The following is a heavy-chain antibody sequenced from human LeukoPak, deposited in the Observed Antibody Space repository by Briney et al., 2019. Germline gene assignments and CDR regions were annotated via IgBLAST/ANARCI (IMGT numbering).Heavy chain of an antibody. D-gene: IGHD6-13*01. V-gene: IGHV3-7*01. CDR2: IKQDGSEK. CDR3: ARWSSSWYFDY. Sequence: GGSLRLSCAASGFTFSNYWMIWVRQAPRKGLEWVANIKQDGSEKYYVDSVKGRFTISRDNAKNSLYLQMNSLRAEDTAVYYCARWSSSWYFDYWGQGTLVTVSS. CDR1: GFTFSNYW. J-gene: IGHJ4*02.